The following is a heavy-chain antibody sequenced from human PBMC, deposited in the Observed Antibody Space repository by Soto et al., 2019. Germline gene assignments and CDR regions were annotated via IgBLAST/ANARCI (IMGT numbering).Heavy chain of an antibody. Sequence: EVQLLESGGGLVQPGGSLRLSCAASGFTFSNYGMSWVRQAPGKGLEWVSALPEIGTNTYYADSVKGRFTISRDNSKNTLFLQINNLRAGDTAVYYCAKKSGVGATWYFDYWGQGTLDTVSS. D-gene: IGHD1-26*01. CDR1: GFTFSNYG. CDR2: LPEIGTNT. V-gene: IGHV3-23*01. J-gene: IGHJ4*02. CDR3: AKKSGVGATWYFDY.